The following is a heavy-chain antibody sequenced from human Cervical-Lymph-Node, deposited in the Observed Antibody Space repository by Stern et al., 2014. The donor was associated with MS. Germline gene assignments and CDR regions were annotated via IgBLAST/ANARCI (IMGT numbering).Heavy chain of an antibody. D-gene: IGHD1-26*01. CDR1: GGSISSSGYY. CDR3: ATTRWDLFTWNWFDP. V-gene: IGHV4-61*02. J-gene: IGHJ5*02. Sequence: VQLVESGPGLVKPSQTLSLTCTVSGGSISSSGYYWSWIRQPADKGLEWIGRIHDSGSTYYNPSLKSRVTISMATAKNPFFLKLPSVTAADTAVYYCATTRWDLFTWNWFDPWGQGTLVTVSS. CDR2: IHDSGST.